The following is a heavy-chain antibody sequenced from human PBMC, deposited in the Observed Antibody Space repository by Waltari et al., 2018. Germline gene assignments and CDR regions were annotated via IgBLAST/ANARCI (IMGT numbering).Heavy chain of an antibody. Sequence: QVQLQESGPGLVKPSETLSLTCTVSGGSISSYYWSWIRQPAGKGLEWIGRIYISGSTNYNPSLKSRVTISLDTSKNQVSLKLSSMTAADTAVYYCARLDLVGSRYYFDYWSQGTLVTVSS. J-gene: IGHJ4*02. D-gene: IGHD1-26*01. V-gene: IGHV4-4*07. CDR1: GGSISSYY. CDR2: IYISGST. CDR3: ARLDLVGSRYYFDY.